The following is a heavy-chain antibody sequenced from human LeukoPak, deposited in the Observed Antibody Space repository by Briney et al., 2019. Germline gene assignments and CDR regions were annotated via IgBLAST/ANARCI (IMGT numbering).Heavy chain of an antibody. CDR2: IYHSGST. Sequence: PSETLSLTCAVSGYSISSGYYWGWIRQPPGKGLEWIGSIYHSGSTYYNPSLKSRVTISVDTSKNQFSLKLSSVTAADTAVYYWARAYYDFWGGGYFDYWGQGTLVTVSS. V-gene: IGHV4-38-2*01. J-gene: IGHJ4*02. D-gene: IGHD3-3*01. CDR3: ARAYYDFWGGGYFDY. CDR1: GYSISSGYY.